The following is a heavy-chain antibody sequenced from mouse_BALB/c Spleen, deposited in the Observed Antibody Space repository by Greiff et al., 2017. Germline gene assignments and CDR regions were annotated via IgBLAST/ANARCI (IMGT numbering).Heavy chain of an antibody. D-gene: IGHD2-1*01. CDR2: ISNGGGST. CDR1: GFTFSSYT. V-gene: IGHV5-12-2*01. J-gene: IGHJ1*01. Sequence: EVQLVESGGGLVQPGGSLKLSCAASGFTFSSYTMSWVRQTPEKRLEWVAYISNGGGSTYYPDTVKGRFTISRDNAKNTLYLQMSSLKSEDTAMYYCARQGGNYVNGYFDVWGAGTTVTVSS. CDR3: ARQGGNYVNGYFDV.